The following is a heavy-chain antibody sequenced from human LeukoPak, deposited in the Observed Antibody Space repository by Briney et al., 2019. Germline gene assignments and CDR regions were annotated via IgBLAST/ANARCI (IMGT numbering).Heavy chain of an antibody. D-gene: IGHD2-2*01. CDR3: ARAVGVPAAMSRELYYYYGMDV. Sequence: KPSETLSLTCTVSGGSISSGDYHWSWIRQPPGKGLEWIGYIYYSGSTYYNPSLKSRVTISVDTSKNQFSLKLSSVTAADTAVYYCARAVGVPAAMSRELYYYYGMDVRGQGTTVTVSS. J-gene: IGHJ6*02. V-gene: IGHV4-30-4*01. CDR1: GGSISSGDYH. CDR2: IYYSGST.